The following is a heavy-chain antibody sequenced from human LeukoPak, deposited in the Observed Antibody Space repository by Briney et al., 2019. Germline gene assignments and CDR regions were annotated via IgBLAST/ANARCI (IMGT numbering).Heavy chain of an antibody. Sequence: ASMKVSCKASGYTFTGYYMHWVRQAPGQGLEWMGWISAYNGNTNYAQKLQGRVTMTADTSTSTAYMELRSLRSDDTAVYYCARGSLYGDYIFEFWGQGTLVTVSS. J-gene: IGHJ4*02. CDR3: ARGSLYGDYIFEF. D-gene: IGHD4-17*01. V-gene: IGHV1-18*04. CDR2: ISAYNGNT. CDR1: GYTFTGYY.